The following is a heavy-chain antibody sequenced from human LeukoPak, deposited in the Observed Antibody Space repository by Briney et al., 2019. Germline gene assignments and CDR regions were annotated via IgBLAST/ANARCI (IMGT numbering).Heavy chain of an antibody. CDR1: GGSISSSNW. Sequence: SGTLSLTCAVSGGSISSSNWWSWVRQPPGKGLEWIGYIYYSGSTNYNPSLKSRVTISVDTSKNQFSLRLSSVTAADTAVYYCARDLIYYDSSGYHNDAFDIWGQGTMVTVSS. CDR3: ARDLIYYDSSGYHNDAFDI. D-gene: IGHD3-22*01. J-gene: IGHJ3*02. V-gene: IGHV4-4*02. CDR2: IYYSGST.